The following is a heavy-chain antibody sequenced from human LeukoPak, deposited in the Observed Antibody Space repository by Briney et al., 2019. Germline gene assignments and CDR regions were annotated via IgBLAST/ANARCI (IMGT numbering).Heavy chain of an antibody. Sequence: GGSLRLSCAASGFTFSSYWMSWIRQAPGKGLEWVSYISSSGSTIYYADSVKGRFTISRDNAKNSLYLQMNSLRAEDTAVYYCARDIQRYPRILDYWGQGTLVTVSS. J-gene: IGHJ4*02. V-gene: IGHV3-11*01. D-gene: IGHD3-3*01. CDR3: ARDIQRYPRILDY. CDR1: GFTFSSYW. CDR2: ISSSGSTI.